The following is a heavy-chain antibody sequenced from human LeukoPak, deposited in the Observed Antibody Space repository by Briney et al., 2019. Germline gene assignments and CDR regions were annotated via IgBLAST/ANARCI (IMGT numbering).Heavy chain of an antibody. Sequence: SGPTLVNPTQTLTLTCTFSGFSLSTSGMCVSWIRQPPGKALEWLARIDWDDDKYYSTSLKTRLTISKDTSKNQVVLTMTNMDPVDTATYCCARILHSYGHFDYWGQGTLVTVSS. CDR3: ARILHSYGHFDY. CDR2: IDWDDDK. J-gene: IGHJ4*02. D-gene: IGHD5-18*01. V-gene: IGHV2-70*11. CDR1: GFSLSTSGMC.